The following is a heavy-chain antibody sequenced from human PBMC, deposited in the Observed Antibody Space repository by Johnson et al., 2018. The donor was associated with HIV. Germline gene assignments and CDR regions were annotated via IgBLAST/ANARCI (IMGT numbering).Heavy chain of an antibody. CDR1: GFTFDDYA. V-gene: IGHV3-20*04. D-gene: IGHD1-26*01. J-gene: IGHJ3*02. Sequence: VQLVESGGGLVKPGGSLRLSCAASGFTFDDYAMSWVRQAPGKGLEWVSGINWNGGSTGYADSVKGRFTISRDNAKNSLYLQMNSLRAEDTALYYCAREVSLRVGATLPPSYAFDIWGQGTLVSVSS. CDR2: INWNGGST. CDR3: AREVSLRVGATLPPSYAFDI.